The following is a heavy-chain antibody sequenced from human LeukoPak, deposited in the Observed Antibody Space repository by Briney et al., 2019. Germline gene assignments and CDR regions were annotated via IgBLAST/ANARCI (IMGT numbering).Heavy chain of an antibody. CDR3: AKDSTSGRYALDY. D-gene: IGHD2-2*01. CDR1: GFTFSSYA. V-gene: IGHV3-23*01. Sequence: GGSLRLSCAASGFTFSSYAMYWVHQAPGKGLEWVSAISSSGATTYYADSVKGRFTISRDNSKNTLFLQMDSLRAEDTAVYYCAKDSTSGRYALDYWGQGTLVTVSS. CDR2: ISSSGATT. J-gene: IGHJ4*02.